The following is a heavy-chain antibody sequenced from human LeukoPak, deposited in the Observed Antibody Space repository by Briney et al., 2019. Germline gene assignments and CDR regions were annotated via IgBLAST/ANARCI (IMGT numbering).Heavy chain of an antibody. D-gene: IGHD5-12*01. Sequence: PGGSLRLSCEGSGFTFSNYWMAWVRQAPGKGLQWVANIKTDGSEKYYVDSVKGRLTISRDNAKNSLYLQMNSLRAEDTAVYYCARAGPPLVAAAYYFDYWGQGTLVTVSS. V-gene: IGHV3-7*01. CDR3: ARAGPPLVAAAYYFDY. J-gene: IGHJ4*02. CDR1: GFTFSNYW. CDR2: IKTDGSEK.